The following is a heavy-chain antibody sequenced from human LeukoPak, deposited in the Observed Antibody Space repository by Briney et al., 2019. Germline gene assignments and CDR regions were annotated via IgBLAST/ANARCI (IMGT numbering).Heavy chain of an antibody. CDR2: INHSGST. CDR3: ARGLEFYYGSGSGYFDY. V-gene: IGHV4-34*01. CDR1: GGSLSGFY. Sequence: PSETLSLTCAVYGGSLSGFYWSWIRQPPGKGLEWIGEINHSGSTNYNPSLKSRVTISVDTSKNQFSLKLSSVTAADTAVYYCARGLEFYYGSGSGYFDYWGQGNLVTVSS. D-gene: IGHD3-10*01. J-gene: IGHJ4*02.